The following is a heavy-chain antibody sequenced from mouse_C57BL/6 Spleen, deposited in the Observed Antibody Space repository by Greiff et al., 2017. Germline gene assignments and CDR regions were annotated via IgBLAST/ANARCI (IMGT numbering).Heavy chain of an antibody. J-gene: IGHJ3*01. V-gene: IGHV1-22*01. CDR1: GYTFTDYN. CDR2: INPNNGGT. D-gene: IGHD2-3*01. CDR3: AGYDGYLLFAY. Sequence: VQLKQSGPELVKPGASVKMSCKASGYTFTDYNMHWVKQSHGKSLEWIGYINPNNGGTSYNQKFKGKATLTVNKSSSTAYMELRSLTSEDSAVYYCAGYDGYLLFAYWGQGTLVTVSA.